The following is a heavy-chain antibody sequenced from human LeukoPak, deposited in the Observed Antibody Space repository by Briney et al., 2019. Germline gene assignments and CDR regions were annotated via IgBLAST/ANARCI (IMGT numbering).Heavy chain of an antibody. V-gene: IGHV4-59*08. CDR2: IYYSGSI. CDR1: GDSTSSHY. Sequence: SETLSLTCTVSGDSTSSHYWSWIRQPPGKGLEWIGYIYYSGSINYNPSLKSRVTISVDTSKNQFSLKLSSVTAADTAVYYFARHSRWFPNPNWFDPWGQGTLVTVSS. J-gene: IGHJ5*02. D-gene: IGHD4-23*01. CDR3: ARHSRWFPNPNWFDP.